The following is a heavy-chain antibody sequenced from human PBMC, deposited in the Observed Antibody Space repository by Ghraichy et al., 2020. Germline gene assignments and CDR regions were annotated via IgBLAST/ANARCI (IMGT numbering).Heavy chain of an antibody. CDR3: ERIAAAGTGDAFDI. V-gene: IGHV1-69*13. D-gene: IGHD6-13*01. J-gene: IGHJ3*02. CDR1: GGTFSSYA. Sequence: SVKVSCKASGGTFSSYAISWVRQAPGQGLEWMGGIIPIFGTANYAQKFQGRVTITADESTSTAYMELSSLRSEDTAVYYCERIAAAGTGDAFDIWGQGTMVTVSS. CDR2: IIPIFGTA.